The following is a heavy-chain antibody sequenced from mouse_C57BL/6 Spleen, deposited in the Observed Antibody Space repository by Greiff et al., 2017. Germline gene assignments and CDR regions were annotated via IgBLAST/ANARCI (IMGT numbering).Heavy chain of an antibody. Sequence: VKLQQSGPELVKPGASVKISCKASGYAFSSSWMNWVKQRPGKGLEWIGRIYPGDGDTNYNGKFKGKATLTADKSSSTAYMQLSSLTSEDSAVYFCARGWEPWFAYWGQGTLVTVSA. CDR2: IYPGDGDT. CDR3: ARGWEPWFAY. D-gene: IGHD1-1*02. J-gene: IGHJ3*01. V-gene: IGHV1-82*01. CDR1: GYAFSSSW.